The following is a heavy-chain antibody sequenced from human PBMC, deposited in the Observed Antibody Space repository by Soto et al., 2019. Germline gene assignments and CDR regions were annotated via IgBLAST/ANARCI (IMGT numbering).Heavy chain of an antibody. CDR1: GFTFSSYG. CDR3: ARGYCSGGSCYPLYYYYMDV. V-gene: IGHV3-33*01. Sequence: GGSLRLSCAASGFTFSSYGMHWVRQAPGKGLEWVAVIWYDGSNKYYADSVKGRFTISRDNSKNTLYLQMNSLRAEDTAVYYCARGYCSGGSCYPLYYYYMDVWGKGTTVTVSS. J-gene: IGHJ6*03. D-gene: IGHD2-15*01. CDR2: IWYDGSNK.